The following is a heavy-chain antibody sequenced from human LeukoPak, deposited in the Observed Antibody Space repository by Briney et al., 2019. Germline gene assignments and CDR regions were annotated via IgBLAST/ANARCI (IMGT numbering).Heavy chain of an antibody. Sequence: SETLSLTCTGSGGSISSSSYYWGWIRQPPGKGLEWIGSIYYNGSTYYNPSLKSRITISVDTSKNQFSLKLSSVTAADTAVYYCARVEMATTDAFDIWGQGTMVTVSS. D-gene: IGHD5-24*01. V-gene: IGHV4-39*01. CDR1: GGSISSSSYY. CDR2: IYYNGST. J-gene: IGHJ3*02. CDR3: ARVEMATTDAFDI.